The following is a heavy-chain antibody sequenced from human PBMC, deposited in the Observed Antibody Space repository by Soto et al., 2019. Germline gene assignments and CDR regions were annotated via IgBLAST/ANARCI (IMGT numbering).Heavy chain of an antibody. V-gene: IGHV4-39*01. CDR3: ATIPATTILTDY. CDR2: IYYSGST. J-gene: IGHJ4*02. CDR1: GGSITSSYY. D-gene: IGHD2-2*02. Sequence: QLQLQESGPGLVKPSETLSLTCTVSGGSITSSYYWGWIRQPPGKGLEWIGSIYYSGSTYYNPSLKSRVTISVDPSKNQFSLKLSSVTAADTAVYYCATIPATTILTDYWGQGTLVTVSS.